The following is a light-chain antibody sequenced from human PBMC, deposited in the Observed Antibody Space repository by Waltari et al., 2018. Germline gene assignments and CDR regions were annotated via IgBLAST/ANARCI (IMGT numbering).Light chain of an antibody. Sequence: QSVLTQPPSVSGTPGHRVTISCSGSCPNTGTNTDYWYQARPGTTPKLLIHGNDQRPSGVPDRFSGSKSGTSGSLAISGLQPEDETDYYCAAWDESLKGWVFGGGTRLTVL. CDR2: GND. CDR1: CPNTGTNT. V-gene: IGLV1-44*01. J-gene: IGLJ2*01. CDR3: AAWDESLKGWV.